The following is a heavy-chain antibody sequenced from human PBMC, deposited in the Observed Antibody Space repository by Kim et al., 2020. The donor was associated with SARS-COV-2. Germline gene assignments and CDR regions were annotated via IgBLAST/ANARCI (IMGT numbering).Heavy chain of an antibody. CDR3: ARDSGEQWLVLEHYGMDV. V-gene: IGHV1-3*01. J-gene: IGHJ6*02. CDR1: GYTFTSYA. CDR2: INAGNGNT. Sequence: ASVKVSCKASGYTFTSYAMHWVRQAPVQRLEWMGWINAGNGNTKYSQKFQGRVTITRDTSASTAYMELNSLRSEDTAVYYCARDSGEQWLVLEHYGMDVWGQGTTVTVSS. D-gene: IGHD6-19*01.